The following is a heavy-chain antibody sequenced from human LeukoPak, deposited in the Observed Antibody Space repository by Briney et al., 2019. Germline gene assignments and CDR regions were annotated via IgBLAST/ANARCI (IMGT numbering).Heavy chain of an antibody. J-gene: IGHJ4*02. CDR2: IRYDGSNK. D-gene: IGHD3-22*01. CDR3: AKESESYDSSGSTFDY. Sequence: GGSLRLSCAASGFTFSSYGMHWVRQAPGKGLEWVAFIRYDGSNKYYADSVKGRFTISRDNSKNTLYLQMNSLRAEDTAVYYCAKESESYDSSGSTFDYWGQGTLVTVSS. V-gene: IGHV3-30*02. CDR1: GFTFSSYG.